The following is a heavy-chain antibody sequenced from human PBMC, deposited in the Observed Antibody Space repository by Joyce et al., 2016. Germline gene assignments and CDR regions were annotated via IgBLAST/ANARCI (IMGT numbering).Heavy chain of an antibody. V-gene: IGHV3-53*01. CDR3: ALDLVEDYFWFFDI. D-gene: IGHD3-10*01. CDR2: MYSGGDT. J-gene: IGHJ2*01. Sequence: EVQLVESGGGLIQPGGSLRLSCVVSGVNVSNSYLTWVRQAPGKGLEWVSFMYSGGDTYSAESVKGRFTITRHISKNTVYLQMNSLRAEDSAVYYCALDLVEDYFWFFDIWGPGTPVTVSS. CDR1: GVNVSNSY.